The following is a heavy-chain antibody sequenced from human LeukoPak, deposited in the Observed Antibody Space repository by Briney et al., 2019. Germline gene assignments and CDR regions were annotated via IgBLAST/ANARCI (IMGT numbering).Heavy chain of an antibody. CDR2: ISGSGGST. CDR1: GFTFSSYS. CDR3: AKEGEGDYYYDSSGQVDY. V-gene: IGHV3-23*01. D-gene: IGHD3-22*01. Sequence: PGGSLRLSCAASGFTFSSYSMNWVRQAPGKGLEWVSAISGSGGSTYYADSVKGRFTISRDNSKNTLYLQMNSLRAEDTAVYYCAKEGEGDYYYDSSGQVDYWGQGTLVTVSS. J-gene: IGHJ4*02.